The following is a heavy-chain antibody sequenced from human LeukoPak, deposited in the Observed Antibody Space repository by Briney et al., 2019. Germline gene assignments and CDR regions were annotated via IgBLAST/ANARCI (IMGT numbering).Heavy chain of an antibody. Sequence: PSETLSLTCTVSNGSISNYYWSWVRQPAGKGLEWIGRIYISGTTNYNPSLKSRITMSLGTSKNQLSLKLSSVTAADTAVYYCARDEGGSGYIDYWGQGTLITVSS. D-gene: IGHD3-22*01. CDR1: NGSISNYY. V-gene: IGHV4-4*07. J-gene: IGHJ4*02. CDR2: IYISGTT. CDR3: ARDEGGSGYIDY.